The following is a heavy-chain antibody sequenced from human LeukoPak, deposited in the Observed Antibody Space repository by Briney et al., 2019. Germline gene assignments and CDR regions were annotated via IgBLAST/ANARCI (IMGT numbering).Heavy chain of an antibody. D-gene: IGHD2-8*01. CDR1: GYSFTSYW. V-gene: IGHV5-51*01. CDR2: IYPGDSDT. Sequence: GESLKISCKGSGYSFTSYWIGWVRQTPGKGLEWMGIIYPGDSDTRYSPAFQGQVTISADKSISTAYLQWSSLKASDTAMYYCARADQVYYFDYWGREPWSPSPQ. J-gene: IGHJ4*02. CDR3: ARADQVYYFDY.